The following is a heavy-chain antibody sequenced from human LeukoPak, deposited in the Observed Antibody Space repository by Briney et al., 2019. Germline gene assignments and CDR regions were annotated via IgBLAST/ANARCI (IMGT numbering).Heavy chain of an antibody. Sequence: GGSLRLSCAASGFTFSSYAMSWVRQAPGRGLEWVSAISDSGGSTYDADSVKGPFTISRDNSKNTLYLQMNSLRAEDTAVYYCAKDTSIGRYCTNGVCSPFDYWGQGTLVTVSS. CDR3: AKDTSIGRYCTNGVCSPFDY. CDR2: ISDSGGST. CDR1: GFTFSSYA. J-gene: IGHJ4*02. D-gene: IGHD2-8*01. V-gene: IGHV3-23*01.